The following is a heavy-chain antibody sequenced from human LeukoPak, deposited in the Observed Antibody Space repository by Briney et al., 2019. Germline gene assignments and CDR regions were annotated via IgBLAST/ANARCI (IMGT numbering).Heavy chain of an antibody. CDR2: INPDGNEI. D-gene: IGHD6-13*01. J-gene: IGHJ5*02. CDR1: GFPYSSNW. V-gene: IGHV3-74*01. Sequence: GRSVRLLCGASGFPYSSNWMQWVREAPGRALVCVSRINPDGNEINYADSVEGRFTSSRDNAKNTLYLQMNSLRAEDTAVYYCKTAGLDWLDLWGQGTLVTVSS. CDR3: KTAGLDWLDL.